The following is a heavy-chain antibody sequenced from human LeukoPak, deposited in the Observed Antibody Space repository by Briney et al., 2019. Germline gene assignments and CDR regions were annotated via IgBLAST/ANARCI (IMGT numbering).Heavy chain of an antibody. D-gene: IGHD2-15*01. J-gene: IGHJ5*02. CDR2: IYYSGST. V-gene: IGHV4-4*02. CDR3: AREDYCSGGSCPNWFDP. Sequence: PSETLSLTCAVSGVSIDSGNWWIWIRQPPGKGLEWIGSIYYSGSTYYNPALKSRVTISVDTSKNQFSLKLSSVTAADTAVYYCAREDYCSGGSCPNWFDPWGQGTLVTVSS. CDR1: GVSIDSGNW.